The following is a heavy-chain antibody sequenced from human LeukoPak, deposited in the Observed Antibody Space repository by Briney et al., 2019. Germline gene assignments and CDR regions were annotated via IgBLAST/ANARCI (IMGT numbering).Heavy chain of an antibody. D-gene: IGHD3-22*01. J-gene: IGHJ4*02. V-gene: IGHV3-7*01. CDR2: IKEDGSEK. Sequence: PGGSFRLSCAASGFTFSSYWMSWVRQAPGKGLEWVANIKEDGSEKYYVDSVKGRFTISRDNAKNSLYLQMNSLRAEDTAVYYCAYGNYYDSSGSLFDYWGQGTLVTVSS. CDR3: AYGNYYDSSGSLFDY. CDR1: GFTFSSYW.